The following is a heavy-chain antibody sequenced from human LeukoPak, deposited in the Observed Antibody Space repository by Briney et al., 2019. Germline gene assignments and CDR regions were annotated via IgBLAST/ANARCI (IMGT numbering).Heavy chain of an antibody. J-gene: IGHJ6*03. CDR2: ISVYNGNT. V-gene: IGHV1-18*01. CDR3: ARSTLQLWSPYYYMDV. D-gene: IGHD5-18*01. CDR1: GYTFTNYG. Sequence: ASVKVSCKASGYTFTNYGISWVRHAPGQGLELMGWISVYNGNTNYAQKFQGRVTMTTDTSTNTAYMELRSLRSDDTAMYYCARSTLQLWSPYYYMDVWGKGTTVTVSS.